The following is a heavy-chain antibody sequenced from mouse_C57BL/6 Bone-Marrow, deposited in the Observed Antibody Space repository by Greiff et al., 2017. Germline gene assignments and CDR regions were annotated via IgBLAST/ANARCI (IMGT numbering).Heavy chain of an antibody. CDR2: IRLKSDNYAT. D-gene: IGHD1-1*01. V-gene: IGHV6-3*01. Sequence: EVKLVESGGGLVQPGGSMKLSCVASGFTFSNYWMNWVRQSPEKGLEWVAQIRLKSDNYATHYAESVKGRFTISRDDSKSSVYLQMNNLRAEDTGNYYRTGSTTVVDYFDYWGQGTTLTVSS. CDR1: GFTFSNYW. CDR3: TGSTTVVDYFDY. J-gene: IGHJ2*01.